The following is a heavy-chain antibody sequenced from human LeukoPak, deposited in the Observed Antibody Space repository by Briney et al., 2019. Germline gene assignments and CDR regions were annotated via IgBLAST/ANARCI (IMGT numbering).Heavy chain of an antibody. D-gene: IGHD3-10*01. Sequence: SETLSLTCTVSGGSTSSRHDYWGWIRQPPGKGLEWIGSIHYTGSAYYNPSLESRVTISVDTSKNQLSLKLSSVTAADTAVYYCARHIYYYGSGSRYFDLWGRGTLVTVSS. CDR3: ARHIYYYGSGSRYFDL. J-gene: IGHJ2*01. CDR2: IHYTGSA. V-gene: IGHV4-39*01. CDR1: GGSTSSRHDY.